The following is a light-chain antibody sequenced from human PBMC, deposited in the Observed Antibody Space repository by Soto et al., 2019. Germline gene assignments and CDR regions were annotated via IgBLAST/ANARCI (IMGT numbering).Light chain of an antibody. CDR2: EVS. CDR1: SDHIGLYNY. V-gene: IGLV2-14*01. Sequence: QSALTQPASASGSPGQSIAISCTGTSDHIGLYNYVSWYQQHPGKAPKLIIYEVSNRPSGVSNRLSGSKSGNTASLTISGLQAEDEADYYCSSYTGSSTLIFGGGTKLTVL. J-gene: IGLJ2*01. CDR3: SSYTGSSTLI.